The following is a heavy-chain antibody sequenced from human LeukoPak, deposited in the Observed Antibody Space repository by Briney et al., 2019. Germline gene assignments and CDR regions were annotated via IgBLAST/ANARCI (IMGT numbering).Heavy chain of an antibody. CDR2: ISSSSSYI. V-gene: IGHV3-21*01. D-gene: IGHD2-15*01. J-gene: IGHJ4*02. Sequence: PGGSLRLSCAASGFTFSSYSMNWVRQAPGKGLEWVSSISSSSSYIYYADSVKGRFTISRDNAKNSLYLQMNSLRAEDTAVYYCARDSPLYCSGGSCPFDYWGQGTLVTVSS. CDR3: ARDSPLYCSGGSCPFDY. CDR1: GFTFSSYS.